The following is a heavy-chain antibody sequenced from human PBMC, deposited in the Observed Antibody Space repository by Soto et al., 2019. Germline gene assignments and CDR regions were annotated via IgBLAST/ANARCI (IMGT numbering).Heavy chain of an antibody. J-gene: IGHJ4*02. CDR2: VNPNSDGT. Sequence: GASVKVSCKTSGYTFIGYYLHWVRQAPGQGLEWMGWVNPNSDGTSYAQKFQGRVTMTTDTSITTTYMELSRLRSDDTAVYYCAREYTSGYDYWGQGTLVTVSS. D-gene: IGHD3-22*01. CDR1: GYTFIGYY. V-gene: IGHV1-2*02. CDR3: AREYTSGYDY.